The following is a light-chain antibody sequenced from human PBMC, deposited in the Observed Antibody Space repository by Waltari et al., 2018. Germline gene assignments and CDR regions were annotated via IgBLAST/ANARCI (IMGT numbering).Light chain of an antibody. CDR1: QSDSNY. J-gene: IGKJ4*01. Sequence: DTVLTQSPDTLSLAPGERATLSCRASQSDSNYSAWYQQKPGQAPRLLIYGASNRATGIPARFSGSGSGTDFTLTISSLEPEDFAVYYCQQRSNWPLTFGGGTKVEIK. CDR3: QQRSNWPLT. V-gene: IGKV3-11*01. CDR2: GAS.